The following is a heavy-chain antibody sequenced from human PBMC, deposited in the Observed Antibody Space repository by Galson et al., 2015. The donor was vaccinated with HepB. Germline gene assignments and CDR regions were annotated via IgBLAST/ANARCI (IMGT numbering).Heavy chain of an antibody. Sequence: SLRLSCAASGFTFSTYAMHWVRQAPGKGLEWVAVLANNGKDRHYRDSVKGRFTISRDNSKNTLYLQMNSLRAEDSALYYCVKDANTGAADYYFDYWGQGALVTVSS. CDR2: LANNGKDR. CDR1: GFTFSTYA. V-gene: IGHV3-30*18. D-gene: IGHD6-13*01. J-gene: IGHJ4*02. CDR3: VKDANTGAADYYFDY.